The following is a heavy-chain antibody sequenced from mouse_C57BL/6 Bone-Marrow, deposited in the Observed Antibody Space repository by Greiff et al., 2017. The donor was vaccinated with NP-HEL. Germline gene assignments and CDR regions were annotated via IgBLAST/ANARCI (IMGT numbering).Heavy chain of an antibody. J-gene: IGHJ2*01. CDR3: ARVSYYYQRFDY. D-gene: IGHD1-1*01. Sequence: DVKLQESGPGLVKPSQSLSLTCSVTGYSITSGYYWYWIRQFPGNKLEWMGYISYDGSNNYNPSLKNRISITRDTSKNQSFLKLNAVTTEDTATYYCARVSYYYQRFDYWGQGTPLTVSS. CDR1: GYSITSGYY. V-gene: IGHV3-6*01. CDR2: ISYDGSN.